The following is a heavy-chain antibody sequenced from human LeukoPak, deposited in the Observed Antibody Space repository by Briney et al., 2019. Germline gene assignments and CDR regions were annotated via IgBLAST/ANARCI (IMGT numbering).Heavy chain of an antibody. D-gene: IGHD3-9*01. CDR2: IRYDGSNK. J-gene: IGHJ4*02. V-gene: IGHV3-30*02. CDR1: GFTFSSYG. Sequence: GGSLRLSCAASGFTFSSYGMHWVRQAPGKGLEWVAFIRYDGSNKYYADSVKGRFTISRDNSKNTLYLQMNSLRAEDTAVYYCAKDRDILTGYWPLDYWGQGTLVTVSS. CDR3: AKDRDILTGYWPLDY.